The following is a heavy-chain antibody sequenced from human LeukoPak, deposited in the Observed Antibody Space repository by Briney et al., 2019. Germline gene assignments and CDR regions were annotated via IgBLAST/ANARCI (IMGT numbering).Heavy chain of an antibody. V-gene: IGHV4-61*02. CDR2: IYTSGST. CDR1: GGFISSGSYY. D-gene: IGHD4-23*01. J-gene: IGHJ5*02. CDR3: ARGSRYRYGGNRRGDWFDP. Sequence: SETLSLTCTVSGGFISSGSYYWNWIRQPAGKGLEWIGRIYTSGSTNYNPSLKSRVTMSVDTSKNQFSLKLSSVTAADTAVYYCARGSRYRYGGNRRGDWFDPWGQGTLVTVSS.